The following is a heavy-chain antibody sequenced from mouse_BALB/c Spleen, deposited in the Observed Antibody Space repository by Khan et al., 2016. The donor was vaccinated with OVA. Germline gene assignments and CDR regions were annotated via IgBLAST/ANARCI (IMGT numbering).Heavy chain of an antibody. CDR2: MWAGGST. D-gene: IGHD1-1*01. Sequence: QVQLKQSGPGLVAPSQSLSIICTVSGFSLTSYGVHWVRQPPGKGLEWLGVMWAGGSTTYNSALMSRLSISIDNSKSQVFLKMNSLQTDDTAMYYCARRYYGSAWFAYWGQGTLVTVSA. CDR1: GFSLTSYG. J-gene: IGHJ3*01. CDR3: ARRYYGSAWFAY. V-gene: IGHV2-9*02.